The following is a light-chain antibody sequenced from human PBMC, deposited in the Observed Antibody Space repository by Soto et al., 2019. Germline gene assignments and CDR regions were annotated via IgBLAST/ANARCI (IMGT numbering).Light chain of an antibody. V-gene: IGLV8-61*01. J-gene: IGLJ2*01. Sequence: QAVVTQEPSFSVSPGGTVTLTCGLSSGSVSTSYFPGWYQQTPGQAPRTLIYSTNTRSSGVPDRFSGSILGNKAALTITGAQADDESDYYCVLYMGGGISLFGGGTKLTVL. CDR3: VLYMGGGISL. CDR1: SGSVSTSYF. CDR2: STN.